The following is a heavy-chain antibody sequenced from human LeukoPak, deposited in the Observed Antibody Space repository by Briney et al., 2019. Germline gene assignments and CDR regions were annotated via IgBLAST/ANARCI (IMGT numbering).Heavy chain of an antibody. CDR3: AKIGVWGPHWFDP. CDR1: GFTFSSFA. CDR2: ISGTGGST. J-gene: IGHJ5*02. V-gene: IGHV3-23*01. Sequence: GGSLNLSCAASGFTFSSFAMNWVRQAPGKGLEWVTAISGTGGSTYYSNSVKGRFTISRDNSENTLYLQVNSLTAEDTAVYYCAKIGVWGPHWFDPWGQGTLVTVSS. D-gene: IGHD3-3*01.